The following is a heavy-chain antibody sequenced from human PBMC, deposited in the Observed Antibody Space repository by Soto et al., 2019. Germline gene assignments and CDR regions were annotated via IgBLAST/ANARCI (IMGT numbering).Heavy chain of an antibody. V-gene: IGHV3-30*18. CDR3: AKDLSAAGVDY. D-gene: IGHD6-13*01. Sequence: QVQLVEAGGGVVQTGRSLRLSCAASGFTFSSYGMHWVRQAPGKGLEWVAVISYDGSNKYYADSVKGRFTISRDNSKNTLYLQMNSLRAEDTAVYYCAKDLSAAGVDYWGQGTLVTVSS. CDR2: ISYDGSNK. J-gene: IGHJ4*02. CDR1: GFTFSSYG.